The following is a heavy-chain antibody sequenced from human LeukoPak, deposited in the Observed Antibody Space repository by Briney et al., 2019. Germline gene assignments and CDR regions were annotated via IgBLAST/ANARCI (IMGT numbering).Heavy chain of an antibody. CDR1: GFTFSSYA. V-gene: IGHV3-23*01. Sequence: GGSLRLACAASGFTFSSYAMTWVRQAPGKGLEWVSGISSSGGTTYYADSVKGRFTISKDNSKNTLFLQMNSLRAEDTAVYYCAKDLLNTGFWGQGTLVTVSS. J-gene: IGHJ4*02. CDR3: AKDLLNTGF. D-gene: IGHD1-1*01. CDR2: ISSSGGTT.